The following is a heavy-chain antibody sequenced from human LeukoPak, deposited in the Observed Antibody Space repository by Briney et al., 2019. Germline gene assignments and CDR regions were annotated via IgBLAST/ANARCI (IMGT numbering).Heavy chain of an antibody. J-gene: IGHJ4*02. CDR2: IYTTGST. Sequence: PSETLSLTCTVSGGSISSHYWTWIRQPAGKGLEWIGRIYTTGSTNYNPSLNSRVTMSVDMSKNQFSLKLSSVTAADTAVYYCARQIAVAGKAVFDYWGQGTLVTVSS. CDR1: GGSISSHY. D-gene: IGHD6-19*01. V-gene: IGHV4-4*07. CDR3: ARQIAVAGKAVFDY.